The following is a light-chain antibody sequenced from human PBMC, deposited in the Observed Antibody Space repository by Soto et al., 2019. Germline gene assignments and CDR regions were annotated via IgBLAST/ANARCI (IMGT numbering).Light chain of an antibody. CDR1: QGISNY. CDR2: AAS. J-gene: IGKJ1*01. V-gene: IGKV1-27*01. CDR3: QDHQT. Sequence: DIQMTQSPSSLSASVGDRVTITCRASQGISNYLAWYQQKPGKVPKLLIYAASTLQSGVPSRFSGSGSGTXXXXTISSLQPEDVATYYCQDHQTFGQGTKVEIK.